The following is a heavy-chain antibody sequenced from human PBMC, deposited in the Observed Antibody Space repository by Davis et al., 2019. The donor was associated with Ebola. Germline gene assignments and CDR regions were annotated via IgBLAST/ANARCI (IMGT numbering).Heavy chain of an antibody. D-gene: IGHD3-3*01. J-gene: IGHJ6*02. Sequence: SVKVSCKASGGTFSSYAISWVRQAPGQGLEWMGRIIPILGIANYAQKFQGRVTITADKSTSTAYMELSSLRSEDTAVYYCARGRRITIFGGYYGMDVWGQGTTVTVSS. CDR3: ARGRRITIFGGYYGMDV. CDR1: GGTFSSYA. CDR2: IIPILGIA. V-gene: IGHV1-69*04.